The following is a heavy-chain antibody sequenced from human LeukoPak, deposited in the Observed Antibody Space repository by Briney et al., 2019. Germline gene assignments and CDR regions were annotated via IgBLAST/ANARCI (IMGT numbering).Heavy chain of an antibody. CDR1: GFPFDDYG. D-gene: IGHD3-10*01. CDR2: VSWNGAYT. V-gene: IGHV3-20*04. J-gene: IGHJ4*02. Sequence: GGSLRLSCAASGFPFDDYGMSWVSLAPGKGLEWFSGVSWNGAYTEYADSVRGRFTISRDNAKKSLYLQMNSLRVDDTALYYCARRKGPYGSGTYYDSWGQGTLVSVSS. CDR3: ARRKGPYGSGTYYDS.